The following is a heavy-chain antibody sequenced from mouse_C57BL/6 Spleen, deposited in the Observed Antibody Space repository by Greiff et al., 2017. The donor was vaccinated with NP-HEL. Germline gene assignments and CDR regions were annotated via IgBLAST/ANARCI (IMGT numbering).Heavy chain of an antibody. CDR2: INPGSGGT. CDR1: GYAFTNYL. D-gene: IGHD3-2*02. V-gene: IGHV1-54*01. J-gene: IGHJ3*01. CDR3: ARWAAQATAY. Sequence: VQLQQSGAELVRPGTSVKVSCKASGYAFTNYLIEWVKQRPGQGLEWIGVINPGSGGTNYNEKFKGKATLTADKSSSTAYMQLSSLTSEDSAVYFCARWAAQATAYWGQGTLVTVSA.